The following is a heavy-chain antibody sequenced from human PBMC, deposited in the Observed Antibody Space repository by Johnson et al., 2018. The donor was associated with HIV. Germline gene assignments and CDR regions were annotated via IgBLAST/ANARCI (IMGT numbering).Heavy chain of an antibody. V-gene: IGHV3-30*04. J-gene: IGHJ3*01. CDR2: IKEDGTKK. Sequence: VQLVESGGGVVQPGRSLRLSCAASEFTLSNYAMHWVRQAPGKGLEWVANIKEDGTKKHYADFVKGRFTVSRDNYRNTVFLQMSNLRTEETAVYYCAKGEAQEGWIQLGSYAFDFWGRGTMVTVSS. D-gene: IGHD7-27*01. CDR3: AKGEAQEGWIQLGSYAFDF. CDR1: EFTLSNYA.